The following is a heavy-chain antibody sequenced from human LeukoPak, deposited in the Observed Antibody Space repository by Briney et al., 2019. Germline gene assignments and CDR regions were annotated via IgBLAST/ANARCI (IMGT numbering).Heavy chain of an antibody. Sequence: GGSLRLSCAASGFTFDDYAMHWVRQAPGKGLEWVSGISWNSGSIGYADSVKGRFTISRDNAKNSLYLQMNSLRAEDTALYYCAKDIRYYDSSGYYYWGRGTLVTVSS. CDR2: ISWNSGSI. V-gene: IGHV3-9*01. CDR3: AKDIRYYDSSGYYY. CDR1: GFTFDDYA. J-gene: IGHJ4*02. D-gene: IGHD3-22*01.